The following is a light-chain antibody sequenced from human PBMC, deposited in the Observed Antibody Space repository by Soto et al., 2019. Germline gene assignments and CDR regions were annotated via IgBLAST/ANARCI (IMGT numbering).Light chain of an antibody. CDR3: CSYAGSSTFKV. Sequence: QSALTQPASVSGSPGQSITISCTGTSSDVGSYNLVSWYQQHPGKAPKLMIYEVSKRLSGVSNRFSGSKSGNTASLTISGLQAEDEADYYCCSYAGSSTFKVFGGGTKLTVL. CDR1: SSDVGSYNL. CDR2: EVS. J-gene: IGLJ3*02. V-gene: IGLV2-23*02.